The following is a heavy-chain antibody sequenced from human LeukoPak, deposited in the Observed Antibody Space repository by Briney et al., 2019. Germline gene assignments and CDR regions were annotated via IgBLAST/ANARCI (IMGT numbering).Heavy chain of an antibody. J-gene: IGHJ5*02. CDR1: GGSFSGYY. CDR2: INHSGST. Sequence: SETLSPTCAVYGGSFSGYYWSWIRQPPGKGLEWIGEINHSGSTNYNPSLKSRVTISVDTSKNQFSLKLSSVTAADTAVYYCARGPYDSSGYLLPWGQGTLVTVSS. V-gene: IGHV4-34*01. CDR3: ARGPYDSSGYLLP. D-gene: IGHD3-22*01.